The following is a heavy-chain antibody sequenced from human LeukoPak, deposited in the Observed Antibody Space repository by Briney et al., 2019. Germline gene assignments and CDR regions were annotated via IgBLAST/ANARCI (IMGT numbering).Heavy chain of an antibody. D-gene: IGHD6-19*01. CDR2: INPSGGST. CDR3: ARLEFPIAVAGKTGNDY. CDR1: GYTFTSYY. V-gene: IGHV1-46*03. Sequence: ASVKVSCKVSGYTFTSYYMHWVRQAPGQGLGWMGIINPSGGSTSYAQQFQGRVTMTRDTSTSTVYMELSSLRSEDTAVYYCARLEFPIAVAGKTGNDYWGQGTLVTVSS. J-gene: IGHJ4*02.